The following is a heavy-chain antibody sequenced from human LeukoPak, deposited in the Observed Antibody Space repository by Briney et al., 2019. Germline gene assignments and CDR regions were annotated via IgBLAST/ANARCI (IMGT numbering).Heavy chain of an antibody. CDR2: VNREGTTT. V-gene: IGHV3-74*03. J-gene: IGHJ4*02. D-gene: IGHD3-9*01. CDR3: ARDLDWILFDY. CDR1: GFTFNTYW. Sequence: GGSLRLSCAASGFTFNTYWMHWVRQAPGKGLVWVARVNREGTTTTYADSVKGRFTISRDNAKNTLYLQMNNLRAEDTAVYYCARDLDWILFDYWCQGTLVTVSS.